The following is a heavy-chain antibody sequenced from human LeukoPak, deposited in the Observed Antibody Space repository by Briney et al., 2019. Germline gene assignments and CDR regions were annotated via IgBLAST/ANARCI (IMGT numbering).Heavy chain of an antibody. CDR2: IYPDDSDT. CDR3: ARVRYYYDSTGFYYFDY. J-gene: IGHJ4*02. Sequence: GESLKISCKGSGYTFTNYWIGWVRQTPGKGLEWMGIIYPDDSDTRYSPSFQGQVTMSADKSITTAYLQWGSLKASDTAMYYCARVRYYYDSTGFYYFDYWGQGTLVTVSS. CDR1: GYTFTNYW. V-gene: IGHV5-51*01. D-gene: IGHD3-22*01.